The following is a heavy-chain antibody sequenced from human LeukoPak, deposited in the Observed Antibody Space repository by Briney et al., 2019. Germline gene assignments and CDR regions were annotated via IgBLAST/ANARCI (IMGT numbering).Heavy chain of an antibody. CDR3: ASVVGAYGAFDI. V-gene: IGHV1-8*01. CDR1: GYTFTSYD. J-gene: IGHJ3*02. D-gene: IGHD1-26*01. CDR2: MNPNSGNT. Sequence: ASVKVSCKASGYTFTSYDISWVRQATGQGLEWMGWMNPNSGNTGYAQKFQGRVTMTRNTSISTAYMELSSLRSEDTAVYYCASVVGAYGAFDIWGQGTMVTVSS.